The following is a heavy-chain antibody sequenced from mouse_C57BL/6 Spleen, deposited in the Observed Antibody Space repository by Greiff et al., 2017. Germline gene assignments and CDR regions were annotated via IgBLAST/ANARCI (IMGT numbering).Heavy chain of an antibody. Sequence: VKLQQPGAELVKPGASVKMSCKASGYTFTSYWITWVKQRPGQGLEWIGDIYPGSGSTNYNEKFKSKATLTVDTSSSTAYMQLSSLTSEDSAVYYCARREGYYYAMDYWGQGTSVTVSS. V-gene: IGHV1-55*01. CDR1: GYTFTSYW. CDR2: IYPGSGST. CDR3: ARREGYYYAMDY. J-gene: IGHJ4*01.